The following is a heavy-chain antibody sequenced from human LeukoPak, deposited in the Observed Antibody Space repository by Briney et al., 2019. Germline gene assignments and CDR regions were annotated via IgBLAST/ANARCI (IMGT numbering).Heavy chain of an antibody. CDR1: GYTFTGYG. CDR2: ISAYNGNT. D-gene: IGHD3-22*01. CDR3: ARGQYYYDSSGYSPNDAFDI. Sequence: ASVKVSCKASGYTFTGYGITWVRQAPGQGLEWVAWISAYNGNTKYAQKFQGRVTMTTDTSTSTAYMELRSLRSDDTAIYYCARGQYYYDSSGYSPNDAFDIWGQGTMVTVSS. V-gene: IGHV1-18*01. J-gene: IGHJ3*02.